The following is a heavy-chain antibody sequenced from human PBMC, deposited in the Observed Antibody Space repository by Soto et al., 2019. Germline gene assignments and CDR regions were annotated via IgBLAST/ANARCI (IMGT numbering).Heavy chain of an antibody. CDR2: IYYSGST. D-gene: IGHD3-16*01. Sequence: QVQLQESGPGLVKPSETLSLTCTVYGGSISSYYGSWIRHPPGKGLEWIGYIYYSGSTNYNPSRKSRVTISVDTSKNQFSLKLSSVTAADTAVYYCARESLGNYFDYWGQGTLVTVSS. V-gene: IGHV4-59*01. CDR3: ARESLGNYFDY. J-gene: IGHJ4*02. CDR1: GGSISSYY.